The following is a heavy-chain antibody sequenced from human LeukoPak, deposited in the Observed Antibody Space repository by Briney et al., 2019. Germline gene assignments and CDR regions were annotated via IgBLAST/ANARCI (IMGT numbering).Heavy chain of an antibody. CDR2: ISFDGVYK. D-gene: IGHD2-8*01. CDR3: ARAHRTWCQYSLFYYYYMDV. J-gene: IGHJ6*03. Sequence: GGSLRLSCEASGFTFGRYGMHWVRQSPGKGLEWVALISFDGVYKYFGDSVKGRFTISRDDSKNTLHLQMNSLRVEDTAVYYCARAHRTWCQYSLFYYYYMDVWGKGTTVTVSS. V-gene: IGHV3-30*12. CDR1: GFTFGRYG.